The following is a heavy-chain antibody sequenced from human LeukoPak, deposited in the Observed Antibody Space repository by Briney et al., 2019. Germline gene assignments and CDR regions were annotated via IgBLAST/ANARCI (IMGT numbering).Heavy chain of an antibody. Sequence: ASVKVSCKASGYTFTGYYMHWVRQAPGQGLEWMGWINPNSGGTNYAQKFQGRVTMTRDTSISTAYMELSRLRSDDTAVYYCARVPEKSSGWYVDIWGQGTMVTVSS. D-gene: IGHD6-19*01. CDR1: GYTFTGYY. V-gene: IGHV1-2*02. J-gene: IGHJ3*02. CDR2: INPNSGGT. CDR3: ARVPEKSSGWYVDI.